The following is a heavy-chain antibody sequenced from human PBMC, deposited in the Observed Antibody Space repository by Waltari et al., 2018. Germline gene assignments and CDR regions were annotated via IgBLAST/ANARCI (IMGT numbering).Heavy chain of an antibody. D-gene: IGHD6-19*01. J-gene: IGHJ6*03. Sequence: QVQLQQWGAGLLKPSETLSLTCGVSEGSFIGSYWIWIRQAPGKGLEWIGEVDHSGTPNYNPSLKSRLTISIYASRVQLSLKLSSVTAADSAVYYCARSPRIAVSPRYYYMDVWGKGTTVTVSS. V-gene: IGHV4-34*02. CDR1: EGSFIGSY. CDR2: VDHSGTP. CDR3: ARSPRIAVSPRYYYMDV.